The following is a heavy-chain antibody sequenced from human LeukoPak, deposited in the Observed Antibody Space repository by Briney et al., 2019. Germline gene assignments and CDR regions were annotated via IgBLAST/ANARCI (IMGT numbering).Heavy chain of an antibody. J-gene: IGHJ3*02. V-gene: IGHV1-8*01. CDR1: GYTFTSYD. CDR2: MNPNSGNT. Sequence: ASVKVSCKASGYTFTSYDINWVRQATGQGLEWMGWMNPNSGNTGYAQKFQGRVTMTRNTSISTAYMELSSLRSEDTAVYYCATFRYSSSWSKWDGAFDIWGQGTMVTVSS. D-gene: IGHD6-13*01. CDR3: ATFRYSSSWSKWDGAFDI.